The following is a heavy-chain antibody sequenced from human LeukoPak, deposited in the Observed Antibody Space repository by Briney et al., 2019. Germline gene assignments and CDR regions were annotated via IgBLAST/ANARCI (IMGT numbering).Heavy chain of an antibody. D-gene: IGHD3-16*01. J-gene: IGHJ6*02. Sequence: GGSLRLSCAASGFTFSSYAMTWVRQAPGKGLEWVSAISGSGGSTYYADSVRGRFSISRDTSKNTLSLQMNSLRVEDTAVYYCARGSHYLLDVWGQGTTVTVSS. CDR3: ARGSHYLLDV. CDR1: GFTFSSYA. V-gene: IGHV3-23*01. CDR2: ISGSGGST.